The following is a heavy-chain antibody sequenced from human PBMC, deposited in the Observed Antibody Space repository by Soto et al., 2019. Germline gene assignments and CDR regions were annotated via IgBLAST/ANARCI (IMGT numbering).Heavy chain of an antibody. CDR3: ARADVDIVATTYYYYYGMDV. J-gene: IGHJ6*02. D-gene: IGHD5-12*01. CDR2: IIPIFGTA. Sequence: SVKVSCKASGGTFSSYAISWVRQAPGQGLEWMGGIIPIFGTANYAQKFQGRVTITADESTSTAYMELSSLRSEDTAAYYCARADVDIVATTYYYYYGMDVWGQGTTVTVSS. V-gene: IGHV1-69*13. CDR1: GGTFSSYA.